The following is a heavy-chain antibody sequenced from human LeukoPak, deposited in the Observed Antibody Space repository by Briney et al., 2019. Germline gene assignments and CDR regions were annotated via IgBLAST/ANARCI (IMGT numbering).Heavy chain of an antibody. Sequence: ASVKVSCKASGGTFSSYSISWVRQAPGQGLEWMGRIIPIFGTANYAQKFQGRVTITTDESTSTAYMELSSLRSEDTAVCYCARDLTPAYGLVYYFDYWGQGTLVTVSS. CDR2: IIPIFGTA. V-gene: IGHV1-69*05. J-gene: IGHJ4*02. CDR1: GGTFSSYS. D-gene: IGHD3-10*01. CDR3: ARDLTPAYGLVYYFDY.